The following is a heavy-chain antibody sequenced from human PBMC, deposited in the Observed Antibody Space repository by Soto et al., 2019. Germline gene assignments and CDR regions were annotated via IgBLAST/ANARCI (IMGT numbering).Heavy chain of an antibody. Sequence: SETLSLTCAVYGGSFSGYYWSWIRQPPGKGLEWIGEINHSGSTNYNPSLKSRVTISVDTSKNQFSLKLSSVTAADTAVYYCARASSRSLTRYCSSTSCYNWFDPWGQGTLVTVSS. V-gene: IGHV4-34*01. CDR2: INHSGST. CDR3: ARASSRSLTRYCSSTSCYNWFDP. J-gene: IGHJ5*02. D-gene: IGHD2-2*01. CDR1: GGSFSGYY.